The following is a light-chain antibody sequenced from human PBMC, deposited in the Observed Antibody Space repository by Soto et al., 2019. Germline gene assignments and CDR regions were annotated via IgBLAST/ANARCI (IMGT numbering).Light chain of an antibody. Sequence: ALTQPASVSGSPGQSITISCTGTSSDVGGYNYVSWYQHHPGKAPKLMIYEVSNRPSGVSNRFSGSKSGNTASLTISGLQAEDEADYYCSSHTSISTVVFGGGTKLTVL. V-gene: IGLV2-14*01. CDR3: SSHTSISTVV. J-gene: IGLJ2*01. CDR2: EVS. CDR1: SSDVGGYNY.